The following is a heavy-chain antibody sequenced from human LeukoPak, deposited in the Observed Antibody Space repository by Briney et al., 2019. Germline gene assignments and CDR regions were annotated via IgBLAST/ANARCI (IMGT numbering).Heavy chain of an antibody. V-gene: IGHV3-21*01. CDR1: GFTFSSYS. J-gene: IGHJ4*02. CDR3: ARGFDTMVRGVIDFDY. CDR2: ISSSSSYI. Sequence: GGSLRLSCAASGFTFSSYSMNWVRQAPGKGLEWVSSISSSSSYIYYADSVKGRFTISRDNAKNSLYLQMSSLRAEDTAVYYCARGFDTMVRGVIDFDYWGQGTLVTVSS. D-gene: IGHD3-10*01.